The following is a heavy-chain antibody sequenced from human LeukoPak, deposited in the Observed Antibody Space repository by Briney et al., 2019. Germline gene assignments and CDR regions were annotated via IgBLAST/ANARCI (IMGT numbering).Heavy chain of an antibody. Sequence: SETLSLTCTVSGGSISSYYWSWIRQPPGQGLEWIGYIYYSGSTNYNPSLKSRVTISVDTSKNQFSLKLRSVTAADTAVYYCARTNRGYSFFDYWGQGTLVTVSS. CDR2: IYYSGST. J-gene: IGHJ4*02. CDR1: GGSISSYY. CDR3: ARTNRGYSFFDY. V-gene: IGHV4-59*01. D-gene: IGHD5-18*01.